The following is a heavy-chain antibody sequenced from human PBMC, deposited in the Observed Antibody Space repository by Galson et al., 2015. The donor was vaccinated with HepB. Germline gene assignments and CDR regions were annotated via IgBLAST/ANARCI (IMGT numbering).Heavy chain of an antibody. Sequence: CAISGDSVSSNSATWNWIRQSPSRGLEWLGRTYYRSKWYDDYAVSVKSRITINPDTSKNQVSLQLNSVTPEDTAVYYCARSNGYIEYWGQETLVTVSS. CDR1: GDSVSSNSAT. D-gene: IGHD2-8*01. CDR3: ARSNGYIEY. CDR2: TYYRSKWYD. V-gene: IGHV6-1*01. J-gene: IGHJ4*02.